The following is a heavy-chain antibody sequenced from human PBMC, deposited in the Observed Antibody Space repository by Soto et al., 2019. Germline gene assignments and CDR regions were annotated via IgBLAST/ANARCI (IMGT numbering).Heavy chain of an antibody. J-gene: IGHJ6*03. CDR1: GGSISSYY. D-gene: IGHD6-13*01. V-gene: IGHV4-59*01. Sequence: SETLSLTCTVSGGSISSYYWSWIRQPPGKGLELIGYIYYSGSTNYNPSLKSRVTISVDTSKNQFSLKLSSVTAADTAVYYCARKGAAASYAHYYMDVWGRGTAVTVSS. CDR3: ARKGAAASYAHYYMDV. CDR2: IYYSGST.